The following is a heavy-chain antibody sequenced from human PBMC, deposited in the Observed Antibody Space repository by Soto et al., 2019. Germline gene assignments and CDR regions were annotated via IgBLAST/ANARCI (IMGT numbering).Heavy chain of an antibody. V-gene: IGHV3-74*01. Sequence: GGSLRLSCAAPGFTFSSYWMHWVRQAPGKGLVWVSRINSDGSTTTYADSVKGRFTISRDNAKNTLYLQMNSLRAEDTAVYYCASSRAYNWFDPWGQGTLVTVSS. CDR3: ASSRAYNWFDP. J-gene: IGHJ5*02. CDR1: GFTFSSYW. CDR2: INSDGSTT.